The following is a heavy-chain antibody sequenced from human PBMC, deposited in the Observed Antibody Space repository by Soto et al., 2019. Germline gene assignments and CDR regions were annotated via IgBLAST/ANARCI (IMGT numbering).Heavy chain of an antibody. V-gene: IGHV4-31*03. CDR1: GGSISSGGYY. CDR2: IYYSGST. Sequence: PSETLSLTCTVSGGSISSGGYYWSWIRQHPGKGLEWIGYIYYSGSTYYHPSLKSRVTLSVDTSKNQFSLKLTSVTASDTAVYYCARQRVIPATPTNWFDPWGQGTLVTVS. D-gene: IGHD2-15*01. J-gene: IGHJ5*02. CDR3: ARQRVIPATPTNWFDP.